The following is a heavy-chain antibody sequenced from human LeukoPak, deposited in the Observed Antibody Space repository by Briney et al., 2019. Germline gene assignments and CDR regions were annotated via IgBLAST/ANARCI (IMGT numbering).Heavy chain of an antibody. CDR2: VSGSGAST. CDR1: GFTLRNYA. CDR3: AKGDRSSSDLIDF. J-gene: IGHJ4*02. D-gene: IGHD6-19*01. Sequence: GGSLRLSCAASGFTLRNYAMSWVRQAPGKGLDWVSAVSGSGASTYYADSVQGRFTISRDNSKNTLYLQMNSLRAEDTAVYFCAKGDRSSSDLIDFWGQGTLITVSS. V-gene: IGHV3-23*01.